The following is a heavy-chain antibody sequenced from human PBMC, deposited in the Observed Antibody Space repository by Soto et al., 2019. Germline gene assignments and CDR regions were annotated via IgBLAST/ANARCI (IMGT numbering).Heavy chain of an antibody. D-gene: IGHD3-16*01. J-gene: IGHJ5*02. Sequence: SETLSRTCTVSGGSISSYYCSWSRQPPGKGLEWIGYIYYSGSTNYNPSLKSRVTISVDTSKNQFSLKLSSVTAADTAVYYCARHLRGWFDPWGQGTLVTVSS. V-gene: IGHV4-59*01. CDR3: ARHLRGWFDP. CDR1: GGSISSYY. CDR2: IYYSGST.